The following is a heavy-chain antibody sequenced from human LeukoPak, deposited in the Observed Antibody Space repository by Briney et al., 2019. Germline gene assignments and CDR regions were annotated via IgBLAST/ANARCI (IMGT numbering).Heavy chain of an antibody. J-gene: IGHJ6*02. CDR2: IYYSGST. Sequence: SGTLSLSCAVSVDSLSRYYGSWVPQPPGKGLEWGGYIYYSGSTKYNPSLKSRVNISVDTSKNQFSLKLSSVTTADTAVDYGAKGTLEYSSSWYNYYYGMDVWGQGNTTPVSS. D-gene: IGHD6-13*01. V-gene: IGHV4-59*01. CDR1: VDSLSRYY. CDR3: AKGTLEYSSSWYNYYYGMDV.